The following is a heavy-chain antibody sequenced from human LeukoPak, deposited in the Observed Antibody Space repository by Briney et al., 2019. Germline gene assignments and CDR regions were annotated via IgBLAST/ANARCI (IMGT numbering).Heavy chain of an antibody. D-gene: IGHD3-3*01. Sequence: PSETLSLTCTVSGGSISSSSYYWGWIRQPPGKGLEWIGSIYYSGSTYYNPSLKSRVTISVDTSKNQFSLKLSSVTAADTAVYYCARDESLGDLWSGYFDALDIWGQGTMVTVSS. V-gene: IGHV4-39*07. CDR1: GGSISSSSYY. CDR2: IYYSGST. CDR3: ARDESLGDLWSGYFDALDI. J-gene: IGHJ3*02.